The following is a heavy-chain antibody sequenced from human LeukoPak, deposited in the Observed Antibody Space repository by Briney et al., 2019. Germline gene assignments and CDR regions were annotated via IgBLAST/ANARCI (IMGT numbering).Heavy chain of an antibody. Sequence: SETLSLTYAVYGGSFSGYYWSWIRQPPGKGLEWIREINHSGSTNYNPSLKSRVTISVDTSKNQFSLKLSSVTAADTAVYYCARHTMVRGAPIGYWGQGTLVTVSS. V-gene: IGHV4-34*01. D-gene: IGHD3-10*01. CDR3: ARHTMVRGAPIGY. J-gene: IGHJ4*02. CDR1: GGSFSGYY. CDR2: INHSGST.